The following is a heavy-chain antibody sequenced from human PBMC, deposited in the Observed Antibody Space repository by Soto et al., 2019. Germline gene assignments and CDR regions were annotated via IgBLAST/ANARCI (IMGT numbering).Heavy chain of an antibody. CDR2: ISGSAGNT. Sequence: GGSLRLSCXASGFTFSTYAMSWVRQAPGKGLEWVSGISGSAGNTYYADSVKGRFTISRDNSKNTLSLQMNSLRAEDTAVYYCAKARSGSFSGFDSWGQGTLVTVSS. J-gene: IGHJ4*02. CDR1: GFTFSTYA. V-gene: IGHV3-23*01. D-gene: IGHD3-10*01. CDR3: AKARSGSFSGFDS.